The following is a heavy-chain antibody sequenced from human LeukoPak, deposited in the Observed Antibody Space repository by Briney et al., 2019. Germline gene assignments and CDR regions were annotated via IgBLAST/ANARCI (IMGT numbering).Heavy chain of an antibody. CDR3: ARENSRSFFHGEHYYFLDV. J-gene: IGHJ6*03. V-gene: IGHV4-34*01. CDR1: GGSFSGYY. D-gene: IGHD1-26*01. CDR2: VTHRGVT. Sequence: KPSETLSLTCAVYGGSFSGYYWTWIRQSPGKGLEWIGEVTHRGVTHYSPSLRSRVTISLDTSRKQFSLSVSSATAADTAVYYCARENSRSFFHGEHYYFLDVWGKGTTVTVSS.